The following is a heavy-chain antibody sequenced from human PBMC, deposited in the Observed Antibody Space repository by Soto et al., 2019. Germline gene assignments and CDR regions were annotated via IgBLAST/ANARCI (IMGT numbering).Heavy chain of an antibody. D-gene: IGHD3-10*01. CDR3: AKDRMGAGVRGYFDY. CDR2: ISYDGSNK. CDR1: GFTFSSYG. J-gene: IGHJ4*02. V-gene: IGHV3-30*18. Sequence: VQLVASGGGVVQPGKSLRLSCAGSGFTFSSYGMDWVRQAPGKGLEWVAVISYDGSNKYYADSVKGRFTISRDNSKNTLYLQMSSLRADDTAVYYCAKDRMGAGVRGYFDYWGQGTLVTVSS.